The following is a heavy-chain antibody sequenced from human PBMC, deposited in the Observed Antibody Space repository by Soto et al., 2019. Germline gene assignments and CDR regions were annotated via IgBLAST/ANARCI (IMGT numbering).Heavy chain of an antibody. CDR3: AKDQDLYNWNYESSYYYGMDV. CDR1: GFTFSSYA. Sequence: GGSMRVSCAAAGFTFSSYAMSWVRQDTGKGLEWVSAISGSGGSTYYADSVKGRFTISRDNSKNTLYLQMNSLRAEDTAVYYCAKDQDLYNWNYESSYYYGMDVWGQGTTVTVSS. CDR2: ISGSGGST. D-gene: IGHD1-7*01. V-gene: IGHV3-23*01. J-gene: IGHJ6*02.